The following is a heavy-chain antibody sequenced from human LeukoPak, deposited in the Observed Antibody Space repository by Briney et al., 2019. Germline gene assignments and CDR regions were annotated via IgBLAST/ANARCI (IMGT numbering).Heavy chain of an antibody. V-gene: IGHV1-46*01. CDR3: SRGSRYYDSSGYYFDY. Sequence: ASVKVSRKASGYTFTSYYMHWVRQAPGQELEWMGIINPSGGSTSYAQKFQGRVTMTRDTSTSTVYMELSSLRSEDTAVYYCSRGSRYYDSSGYYFDYWGQGTLVTVSS. CDR1: GYTFTSYY. J-gene: IGHJ4*02. D-gene: IGHD3-22*01. CDR2: INPSGGST.